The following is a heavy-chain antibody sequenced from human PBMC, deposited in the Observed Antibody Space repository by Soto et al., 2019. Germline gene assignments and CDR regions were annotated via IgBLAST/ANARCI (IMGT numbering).Heavy chain of an antibody. Sequence: QLQLQESGPGLVKPSETLSLTCTVSGGSISSSSYYWGWIRQPPGKGLEWIGSIYYSGSTYYNPSLKSRVTISVDTSKNQFSLKLSSVTAADTAVYYYARHPHKDYGDYRVDYWGQGTLVTVSS. CDR1: GGSISSSSYY. CDR3: ARHPHKDYGDYRVDY. V-gene: IGHV4-39*01. CDR2: IYYSGST. D-gene: IGHD4-17*01. J-gene: IGHJ4*02.